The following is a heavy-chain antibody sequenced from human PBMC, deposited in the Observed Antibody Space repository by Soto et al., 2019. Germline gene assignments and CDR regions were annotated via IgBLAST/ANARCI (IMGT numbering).Heavy chain of an antibody. V-gene: IGHV3-7*01. Sequence: GSLSLSCAASGFTFSSYWMSWVRQAPGKGLERVANIKQDGSEKYYVDSVKGRFTISRDNEKNSLYLQMNSLRAEDTAVYYCARFGQGTIVVVPAATYYFDYWGQGTLVTVSS. CDR3: ARFGQGTIVVVPAATYYFDY. CDR1: GFTFSSYW. D-gene: IGHD2-2*01. J-gene: IGHJ4*02. CDR2: IKQDGSEK.